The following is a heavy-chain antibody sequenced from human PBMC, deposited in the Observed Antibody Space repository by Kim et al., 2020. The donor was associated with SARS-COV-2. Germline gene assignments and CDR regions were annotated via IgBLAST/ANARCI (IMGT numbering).Heavy chain of an antibody. CDR1: GFTFNYYG. CDR3: AKDFRGGPLRYIDY. J-gene: IGHJ4*02. Sequence: GGSLRLSCAASGFTFNYYGMSWVRQAPGKGLEWVSSVSESGDSTFYAESVQGRFTISRDNSKNTLYLQMNSLRAEDTAVYYCAKDFRGGPLRYIDYWGQGALVTVSS. D-gene: IGHD3-10*01. V-gene: IGHV3-23*01. CDR2: VSESGDST.